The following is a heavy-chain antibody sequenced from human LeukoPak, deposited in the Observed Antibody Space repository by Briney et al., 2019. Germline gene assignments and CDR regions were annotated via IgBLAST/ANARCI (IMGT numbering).Heavy chain of an antibody. Sequence: PGGSLRLSCAASGFTFSSYSMNWVRQAPGKGLEWVSYISSSSSTIYYADPVKGRFTISRDNAKNSLYLQMNSLRDEDTAVYYCARVRSGYYFYDAFDIWGQGTMVTVSS. V-gene: IGHV3-48*02. CDR2: ISSSSSTI. CDR3: ARVRSGYYFYDAFDI. D-gene: IGHD3-22*01. J-gene: IGHJ3*02. CDR1: GFTFSSYS.